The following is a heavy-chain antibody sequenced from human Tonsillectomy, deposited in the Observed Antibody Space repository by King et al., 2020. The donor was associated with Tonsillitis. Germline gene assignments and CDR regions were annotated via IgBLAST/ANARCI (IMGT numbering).Heavy chain of an antibody. CDR2: ISSSTYNI. Sequence: VQLVESGGGLVKPGGSLRLACAASGFTFSSYSMNWVRQAPGKGLEWVSSISSSTYNIYYAESVKGRFTISRDNAKNSLFLRMYSLRAEDTAVYYCARGPYDSSGYGIYLFDYWGQGTLVTVSS. J-gene: IGHJ4*02. V-gene: IGHV3-21*01. CDR1: GFTFSSYS. D-gene: IGHD3-22*01. CDR3: ARGPYDSSGYGIYLFDY.